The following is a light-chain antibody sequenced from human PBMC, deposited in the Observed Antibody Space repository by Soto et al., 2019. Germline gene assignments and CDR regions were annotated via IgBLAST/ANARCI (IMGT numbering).Light chain of an antibody. CDR3: CSSAGDTTFFV. Sequence: QSALTQPASMSGAPRQSITISCTGTSSDVVRYYPVSWFQQHPGKAPKLIIYEVNKPPSGVSDRFSGSKSGNTASLTISGLQSADEAEYYCCSSAGDTTFFVFGTGTKLTVL. V-gene: IGLV2-23*02. J-gene: IGLJ1*01. CDR1: SSDVVRYYP. CDR2: EVN.